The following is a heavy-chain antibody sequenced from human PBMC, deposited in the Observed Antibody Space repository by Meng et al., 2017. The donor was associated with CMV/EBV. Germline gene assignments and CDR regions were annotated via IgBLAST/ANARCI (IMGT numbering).Heavy chain of an antibody. Sequence: SVQVPCQASGGTFSSYAISWVRQAPGQGLEWMGGIIPIFGTANYAQKFQGRVTITTDESTSTAYMELSSLRSEDTAVYYCARGLRYSSSWLFQHDYWGQGTLVTVSS. CDR1: GGTFSSYA. D-gene: IGHD6-13*01. V-gene: IGHV1-69*05. CDR2: IIPIFGTA. J-gene: IGHJ4*02. CDR3: ARGLRYSSSWLFQHDY.